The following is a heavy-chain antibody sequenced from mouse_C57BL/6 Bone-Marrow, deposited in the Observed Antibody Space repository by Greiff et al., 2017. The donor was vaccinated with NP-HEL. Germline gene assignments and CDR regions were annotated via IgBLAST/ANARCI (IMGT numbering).Heavy chain of an antibody. CDR3: ARPTGSSLDY. J-gene: IGHJ2*01. Sequence: VKVVESGAELVRPGTSVKVSCKASGYAFTNYLIEWVKQRPGQGLEWIGVINPGSGGTNYNEKFKGKATLTADKSSSTAYMQLSSLTSEDTAVYYCARPTGSSLDYWGQGTTLTVSS. D-gene: IGHD1-1*01. CDR1: GYAFTNYL. CDR2: INPGSGGT. V-gene: IGHV1-54*01.